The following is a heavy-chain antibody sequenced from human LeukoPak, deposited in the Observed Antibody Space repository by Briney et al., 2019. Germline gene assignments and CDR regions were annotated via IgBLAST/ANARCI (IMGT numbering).Heavy chain of an antibody. CDR3: ARSPVAGTLDY. V-gene: IGHV4-61*08. D-gene: IGHD6-19*01. Sequence: SETLSLTCTVSFGSFSRSAYYWSWIRQPPGKGLEWIGYIYYSGSTNYNPSLKSRVTISVDTSKNQFSLKLSSVTAADTAVYYCARSPVAGTLDYWGQGTLVTVSS. J-gene: IGHJ4*02. CDR1: FGSFSRSAYY. CDR2: IYYSGST.